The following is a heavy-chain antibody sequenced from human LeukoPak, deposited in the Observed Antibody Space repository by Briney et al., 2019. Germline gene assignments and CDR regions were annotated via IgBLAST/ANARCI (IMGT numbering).Heavy chain of an antibody. V-gene: IGHV4-38-2*02. D-gene: IGHD2-2*01. CDR1: GYSISSGYY. CDR3: ARHTDIVVVPAVKYNWFDP. Sequence: ASETLSLTCTVSGYSISSGYYWGWIRQPPGKGLEWIGSIYHSGSTYYNPSLKSRVTISVDTSKNQFSLKLSSVTAADTAVYYCARHTDIVVVPAVKYNWFDPWGQGTLVTVSS. J-gene: IGHJ5*02. CDR2: IYHSGST.